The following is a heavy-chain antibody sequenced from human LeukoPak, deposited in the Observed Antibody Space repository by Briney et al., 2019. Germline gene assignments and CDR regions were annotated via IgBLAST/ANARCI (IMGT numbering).Heavy chain of an antibody. CDR1: GFTFSAYG. V-gene: IGHV1-18*04. CDR3: TRGVALATVYYFDF. Sequence: ASAKVSCKASGFTFSAYGIAWVRQAPGHGPEWMGWISNHNGNTKYAQKFPDRITVTTETSTGTASMELRSLKPDDTGIYYCTRGVALATVYYFDFWGRGTQVTVAS. D-gene: IGHD3-10*01. J-gene: IGHJ4*02. CDR2: ISNHNGNT.